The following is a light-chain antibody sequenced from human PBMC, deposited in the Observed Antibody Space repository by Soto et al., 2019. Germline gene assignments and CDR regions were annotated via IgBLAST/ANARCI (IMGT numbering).Light chain of an antibody. J-gene: IGKJ3*01. CDR3: MQVLQTPPT. Sequence: DIVMTQSPLSLPVTPGEPASISCRSSQSLLHSDGYNYLDWYLQKPGQSPQLLIYLTSKRASGIPHRFSGSGSGTDFILKISRVEAEDVRVYYCMQVLQTPPTFGPGTKVHIK. CDR1: QSLLHSDGYNY. V-gene: IGKV2-28*01. CDR2: LTS.